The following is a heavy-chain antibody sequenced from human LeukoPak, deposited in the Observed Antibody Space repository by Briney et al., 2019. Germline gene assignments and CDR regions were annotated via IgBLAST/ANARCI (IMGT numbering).Heavy chain of an antibody. J-gene: IGHJ4*02. D-gene: IGHD2-2*01. CDR3: ARGCSSTSCYASGGDY. V-gene: IGHV1-2*02. CDR1: GYTFSGYY. CDR2: INPNSGNT. Sequence: ASVKVSCKASGYTFSGYYIHWVRQAPGQGLEWMGWINPNSGNTGYAQKFQGRVTITRDTSISTAYMELRSLRSDDTAVYYCARGCSSTSCYASGGDYWGQGTLVTVSS.